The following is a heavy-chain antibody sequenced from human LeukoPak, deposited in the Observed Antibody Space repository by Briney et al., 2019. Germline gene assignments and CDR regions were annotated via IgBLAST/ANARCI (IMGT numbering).Heavy chain of an antibody. J-gene: IGHJ4*02. CDR1: GFTFSNYA. CDR3: AKGQERPRIAARPSAFDF. CDR2: ISVSSATT. D-gene: IGHD6-6*01. Sequence: GGSLRLSCAASGFTFSNYAMSWVRQTPGKGLEWVSTISVSSATTDYADSVKVRFTISRDNSQNTLSLQMISLRADDSAIYYCAKGQERPRIAARPSAFDFWGQGTLVTVSS. V-gene: IGHV3-23*01.